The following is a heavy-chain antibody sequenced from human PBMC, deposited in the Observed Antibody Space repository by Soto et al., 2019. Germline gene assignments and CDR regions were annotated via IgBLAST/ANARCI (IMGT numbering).Heavy chain of an antibody. D-gene: IGHD3-10*01. CDR3: ARDCAGYHESASCMYYYYGLDV. CDR1: GYTFTNYG. V-gene: IGHV1-18*01. Sequence: QVQLVQSGVEVKKPGASVKVSCKASGYTFTNYGITWVRQAPGQGLEWMGWISAYNGDTNYAQNPQGRVTLTTDTSTTTAYLELRSLRSDDTAVYYCARDCAGYHESASCMYYYYGLDVWGQGTTVTVSS. J-gene: IGHJ6*02. CDR2: ISAYNGDT.